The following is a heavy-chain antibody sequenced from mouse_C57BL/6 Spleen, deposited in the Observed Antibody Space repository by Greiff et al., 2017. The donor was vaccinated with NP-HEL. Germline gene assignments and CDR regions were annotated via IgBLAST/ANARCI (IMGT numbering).Heavy chain of an antibody. J-gene: IGHJ2*01. Sequence: QVQLQQSGPELVKPGASVKISCKASGYAFSSSWMNWVKQRPGKGLEWIGRIYPGDGDTNYNGKFKGKATLTADKSSSTAYMQLSSLTSEDSAVYFCARRTTVVAPFDYWGQGTTLTVSS. D-gene: IGHD1-1*01. CDR1: GYAFSSSW. CDR3: ARRTTVVAPFDY. V-gene: IGHV1-82*01. CDR2: IYPGDGDT.